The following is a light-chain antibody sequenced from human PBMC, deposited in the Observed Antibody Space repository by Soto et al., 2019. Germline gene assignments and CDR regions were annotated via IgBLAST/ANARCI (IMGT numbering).Light chain of an antibody. CDR3: QKYSSVPV. CDR2: AAS. CDR1: QDIRNF. J-gene: IGKJ3*01. V-gene: IGKV1-27*01. Sequence: IQMTQSPTSLSASVGDRVTITCRASQDIRNFVAWYQQKPGKAPKLLIYAASTLQSGVPSRFSGSGSGTDFTLTINSLQPEDVATYSCQKYSSVPVFGPXXKV.